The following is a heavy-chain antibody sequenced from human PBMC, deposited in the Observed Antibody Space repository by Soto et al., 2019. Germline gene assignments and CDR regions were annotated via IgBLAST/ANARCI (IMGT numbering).Heavy chain of an antibody. Sequence: GGSLRLSCAGSGSTFTDFTMTWVRQAPGKGLEWVSAISGDGLSTYYAGAVKGRFTISRDNSKTTLYLQMNSLRAEDKAVYYCERSPDAFDIWGRGTMVTVSS. CDR3: ERSPDAFDI. CDR1: GSTFTDFT. CDR2: ISGDGLST. J-gene: IGHJ3*02. V-gene: IGHV3-23*01.